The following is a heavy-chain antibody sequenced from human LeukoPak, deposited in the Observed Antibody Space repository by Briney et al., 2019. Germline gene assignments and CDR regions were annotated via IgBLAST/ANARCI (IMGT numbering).Heavy chain of an antibody. Sequence: GGSLRLSCAASGFTFSTYAMHWVRHAPGKGLDWVGVISYDGSNKYYADSVKGRFTISRDNSKNTLYLQMNSLRVEDTAVYYCARGLLSYYYGMAVWGQGTTVTVSS. J-gene: IGHJ6*02. CDR3: ARGLLSYYYGMAV. V-gene: IGHV3-30-3*01. D-gene: IGHD3-10*01. CDR1: GFTFSTYA. CDR2: ISYDGSNK.